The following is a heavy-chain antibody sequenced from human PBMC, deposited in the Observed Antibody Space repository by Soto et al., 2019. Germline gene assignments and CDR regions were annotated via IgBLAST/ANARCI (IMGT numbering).Heavy chain of an antibody. D-gene: IGHD4-4*01. CDR2: ISSSGSTI. CDR3: ARDQSLTQYDAFDI. J-gene: IGHJ3*02. Sequence: PGGSLRLSCAASGFTFSDYYMSWIRQAPGKGLEWVSYISSSGSTIYYADSVKGRFTISRDNAKNSLYLQMNSLRAEDTAVYYCARDQSLTQYDAFDIWGQGTMVTVSS. V-gene: IGHV3-11*01. CDR1: GFTFSDYY.